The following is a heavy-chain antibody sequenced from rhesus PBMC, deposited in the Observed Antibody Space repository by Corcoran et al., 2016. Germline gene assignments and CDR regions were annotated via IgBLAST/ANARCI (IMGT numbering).Heavy chain of an antibody. V-gene: IGHV4-92*01. CDR3: ARLKPGISYSLDS. CDR2: ISGNDGTA. D-gene: IGHD1-1-1*01. J-gene: IGHJ6*01. Sequence: QVQLQESGPGLVKPSETLSLTCAVSDGSINRNDWWTWIRQPPGKGLEWVGRISGNDGTANDNPSLQSQVTISNDTSKNQFSLKIVSVTVADTAIYSCARLKPGISYSLDSWGQGVVVSVSS. CDR1: DGSINRNDW.